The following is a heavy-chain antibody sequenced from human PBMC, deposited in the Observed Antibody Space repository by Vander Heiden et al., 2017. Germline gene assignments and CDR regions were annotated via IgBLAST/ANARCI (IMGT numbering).Heavy chain of an antibody. J-gene: IGHJ4*02. CDR3: VREMSGGHFDY. D-gene: IGHD2-15*01. CDR1: GYTFTSCY. Sequence: QVQLVQSGAAVKKPGAAVKLSCKASGYTFTSCYLHWVRQAPGQGLEWMGIILSGSGDTNYPQTFQGRVTMTRDTSTSTVYMELNSLRSEDTAVYYCVREMSGGHFDYWGQGTLVAVSS. CDR2: ILSGSGDT. V-gene: IGHV1-46*01.